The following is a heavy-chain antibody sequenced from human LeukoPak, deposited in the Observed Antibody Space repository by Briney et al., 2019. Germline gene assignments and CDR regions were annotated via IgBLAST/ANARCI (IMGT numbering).Heavy chain of an antibody. J-gene: IGHJ4*02. CDR2: INTDGSST. V-gene: IGHV3-74*01. CDR3: VSFYETY. D-gene: IGHD2/OR15-2a*01. Sequence: GGSLRLSCAASGFTFSSYWMHWVRQAPGKGLVWVSRINTDGSSTGYADSVKGRFTISRDNAKNTVYLQMNSLRAEDTAVYYCVSFYETYWGRGTLVTVSS. CDR1: GFTFSSYW.